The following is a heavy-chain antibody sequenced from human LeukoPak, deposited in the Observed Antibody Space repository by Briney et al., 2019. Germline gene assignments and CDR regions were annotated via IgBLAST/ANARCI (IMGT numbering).Heavy chain of an antibody. V-gene: IGHV1-18*01. Sequence: GASVKVSCKASGYTFTNYGISWVRRAPGQGLEWMGWISAYNGNTHYAQNLQGRVTMTTDTSTSTAYTELKSLRSDDTAVYYCARGGHRRYYYTSGSAFDPWGQGTLVTVSS. CDR3: ARGGHRRYYYTSGSAFDP. CDR1: GYTFTNYG. D-gene: IGHD3-10*01. J-gene: IGHJ5*02. CDR2: ISAYNGNT.